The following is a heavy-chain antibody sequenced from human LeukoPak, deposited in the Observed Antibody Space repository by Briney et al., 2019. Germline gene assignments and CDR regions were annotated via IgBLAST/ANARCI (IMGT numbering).Heavy chain of an antibody. CDR2: IYTSGNT. V-gene: IGHV4-61*02. J-gene: IGHJ5*02. D-gene: IGHD3-10*01. CDR3: ARERLAIVRGIIPKEAWGWFDP. Sequence: SQTLSLTCTVSGGSISSGGYYWRWIRQPAGKGLEWIGRIYTSGNTNYNPSLKSRATISVNTSKNQFSLELSSVTAADTAVYYCARERLAIVRGIIPKEAWGWFDPWGQGTLVTVSS. CDR1: GGSISSGGYY.